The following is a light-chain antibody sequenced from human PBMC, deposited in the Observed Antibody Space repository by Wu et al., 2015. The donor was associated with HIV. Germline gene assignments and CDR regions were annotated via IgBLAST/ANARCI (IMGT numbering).Light chain of an antibody. Sequence: EIVLTQSPGTLSLSPGERATLPCRASQNVLNNYLAWYQQKPGQAPRLLIYGISSRATGIPDRFSGSGSGTDFSLTISRLEPEDFAVYYCQQYGRSPKYSFGQGTRLEIK. CDR2: GIS. V-gene: IGKV3-20*01. J-gene: IGKJ2*03. CDR3: QQYGRSPKYS. CDR1: QNVLNNY.